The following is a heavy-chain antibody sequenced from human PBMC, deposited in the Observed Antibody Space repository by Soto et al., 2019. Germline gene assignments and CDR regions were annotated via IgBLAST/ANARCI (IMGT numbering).Heavy chain of an antibody. CDR2: IIPIFGTA. D-gene: IGHD2-15*01. Sequence: SVKVTCKDSGGTLSSYASSWVRQAPGQGLEWMGGIIPIFGTANYAQKFQGRVTITADKSTSTAYMELSSLRSEDTAVYYCASPDCSGGSCYHRYWGQGTLVTV. V-gene: IGHV1-69*06. J-gene: IGHJ4*02. CDR3: ASPDCSGGSCYHRY. CDR1: GGTLSSYA.